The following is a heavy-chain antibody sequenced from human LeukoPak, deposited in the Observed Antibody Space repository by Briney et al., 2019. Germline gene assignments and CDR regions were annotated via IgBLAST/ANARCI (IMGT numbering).Heavy chain of an antibody. CDR2: INPNSGGT. D-gene: IGHD4-23*01. Sequence: GASVKVSCKASGYTFTSYDINWVRQATGQGLEWMGWINPNSGGTNYAQKFQGWVTMTRDTSISTAYMELSRLRSDDTAVYYCARTVVGVESAQHSNWFDPWGQGTLVTVSS. CDR1: GYTFTSYD. CDR3: ARTVVGVESAQHSNWFDP. V-gene: IGHV1-2*04. J-gene: IGHJ5*02.